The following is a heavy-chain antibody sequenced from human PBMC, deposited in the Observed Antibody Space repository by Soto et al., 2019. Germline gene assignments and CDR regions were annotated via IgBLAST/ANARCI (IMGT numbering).Heavy chain of an antibody. V-gene: IGHV5-51*01. J-gene: IGHJ1*01. D-gene: IGHD6-13*01. CDR3: ARRDRTRQGSSWDPFWH. CDR1: GYSFTSYW. CDR2: IYPGDSDT. Sequence: GESLKISCKGSGYSFTSYWIGWVRQMPGKGLEWMGIIYPGDSDTRYSPSFQGQVTISADKSISTAYLQWSSLKASDTAMYYCARRDRTRQGSSWDPFWHWGQGTLVTVSS.